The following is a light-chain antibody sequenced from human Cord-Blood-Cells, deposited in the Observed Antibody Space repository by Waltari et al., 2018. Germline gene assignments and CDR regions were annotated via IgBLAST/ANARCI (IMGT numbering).Light chain of an antibody. CDR2: DVS. V-gene: IGLV2-14*03. CDR1: SSYVVGYNY. CDR3: SSYTSSSTWV. Sequence: QSALTQPASVSGSPGQSITISCTGTSSYVVGYNYVSWYQQHPGKAPKLMIYDVSTRPSGVSNRFSGSKSGNTASLTISGLQAEDEADYYCSSYTSSSTWVFGGGTKLTVL. J-gene: IGLJ3*02.